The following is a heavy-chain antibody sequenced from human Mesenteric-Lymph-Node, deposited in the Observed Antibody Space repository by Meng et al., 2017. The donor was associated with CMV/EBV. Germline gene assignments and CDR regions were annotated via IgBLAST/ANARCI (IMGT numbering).Heavy chain of an antibody. J-gene: IGHJ5*02. D-gene: IGHD6-13*01. CDR1: GGTFSSYT. CDR3: AGGIAAAGSRWFDP. CDR2: IIPILGIA. Sequence: QVQLVQSGAEVKKPGSSVKVSCKASGGTFSSYTISWVRQAPGQGHEWMGRIIPILGIANYAQKFQGRVTITADKSTSTAYMELSSLRSEDTAVYYCAGGIAAAGSRWFDPWGQGTLVTVSS. V-gene: IGHV1-69*02.